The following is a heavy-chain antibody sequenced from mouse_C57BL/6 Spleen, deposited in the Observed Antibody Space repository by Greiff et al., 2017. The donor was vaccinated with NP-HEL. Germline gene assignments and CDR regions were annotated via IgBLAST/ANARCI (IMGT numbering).Heavy chain of an antibody. CDR1: GYTFTSYW. D-gene: IGHD2-5*01. V-gene: IGHV1-52*01. CDR2: IDPSDSET. J-gene: IGHJ4*01. CDR3: AAYSNYRNAMDY. Sequence: VKLQQPGAELVRPGSSVKLSCKASGYTFTSYWMHWVKQRPIQGLEWIGNIDPSDSETHYNQKFKDKATLTVDKSSSTAYMQLSSLTSEDSAVYYCAAYSNYRNAMDYWGQGTSVTVSS.